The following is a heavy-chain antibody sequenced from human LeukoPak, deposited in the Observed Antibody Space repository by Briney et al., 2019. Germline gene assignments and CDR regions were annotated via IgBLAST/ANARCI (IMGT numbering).Heavy chain of an antibody. CDR1: GGSISSYY. CDR2: IYTSGST. Sequence: PSETLSLTCTVSGGSISSYYWSWIRQPAGKGLELIGRIYTSGSTNYNPSLKSRVTMSVDTSKNQFSLKLSSVTAADTAVYYCARGADFGVVLFFDYWGQRTLVTVSS. D-gene: IGHD3-3*01. J-gene: IGHJ4*02. V-gene: IGHV4-4*07. CDR3: ARGADFGVVLFFDY.